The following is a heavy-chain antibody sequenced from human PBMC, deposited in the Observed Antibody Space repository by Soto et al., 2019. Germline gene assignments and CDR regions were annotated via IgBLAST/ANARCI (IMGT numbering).Heavy chain of an antibody. J-gene: IGHJ4*02. CDR2: IYYSGST. CDR1: GGSISSGGYY. CDR3: ARSRRDQYCSSTSCYSTFDY. V-gene: IGHV4-31*03. D-gene: IGHD2-2*01. Sequence: SETLSLTCTVSGGSISSGGYYWSWIRQHPGKGLEWIGYIYYSGSTYYNPSLKSRVTISVDTSKNQFSLKLSSVTAADTAVYYCARSRRDQYCSSTSCYSTFDYWGQGTLVTVSS.